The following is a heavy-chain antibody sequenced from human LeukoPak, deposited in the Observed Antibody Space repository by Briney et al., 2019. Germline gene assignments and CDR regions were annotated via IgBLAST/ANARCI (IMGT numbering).Heavy chain of an antibody. J-gene: IGHJ4*02. Sequence: PGRSLRLYCAASGFTFSSYGMPWVRQAPGKGLEWVGVISFDGKTQYYIDSVKGRFTISRDNPKNTLYLQMNSLRAEDTAVYYCAKEMSSSNIDHCGQGTLVTVSS. CDR3: AKEMSSSNIDH. CDR2: ISFDGKTQ. D-gene: IGHD2-2*01. V-gene: IGHV3-30*18. CDR1: GFTFSSYG.